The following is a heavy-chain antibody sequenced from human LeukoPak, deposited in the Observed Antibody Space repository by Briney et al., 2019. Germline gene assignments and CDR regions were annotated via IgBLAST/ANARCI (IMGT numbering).Heavy chain of an antibody. J-gene: IGHJ6*02. CDR3: ARSPLRSGYSYGSPQNEYYYYGMDV. D-gene: IGHD5-18*01. V-gene: IGHV3-11*01. CDR2: ISSSGSTI. CDR1: GGSISSSSYY. Sequence: PSETLSLTCTVSGGSISSSSYYWGWIRQPPGKGLEWVSYISSSGSTIYYADSVKGRFTISRDNAKNSLYLQMNSLRAEDTAVYYCARSPLRSGYSYGSPQNEYYYYGMDVWGQGTTVTVSS.